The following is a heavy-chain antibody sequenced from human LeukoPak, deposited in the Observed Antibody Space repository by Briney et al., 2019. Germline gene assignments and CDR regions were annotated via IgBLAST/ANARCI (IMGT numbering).Heavy chain of an antibody. J-gene: IGHJ5*02. CDR2: INHSGST. V-gene: IGHV4-34*01. Sequence: XIRXXXGKGXXWIGEINHSGSTNYNPSLKRRVTISVDTSKNQFSLKLSSVTAADTAVYYCARGTGYANWFDPWGQGTLVTVSS. D-gene: IGHD5-18*01. CDR3: ARGTGYANWFDP.